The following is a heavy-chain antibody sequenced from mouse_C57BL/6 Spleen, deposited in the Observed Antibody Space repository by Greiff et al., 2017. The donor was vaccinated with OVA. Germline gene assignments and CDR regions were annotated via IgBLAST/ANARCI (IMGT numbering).Heavy chain of an antibody. V-gene: IGHV3-6*01. J-gene: IGHJ1*03. D-gene: IGHD4-1*01. CDR2: ISYDGSN. CDR1: GYSITSGYY. Sequence: EVKLVESGPGLVKPSQSLSLTCSVTGYSITSGYYWNWIRQFPGNKLEWMGYISYDGSNNYNPSLKNRISITRDTSKNQFFLKLNSVTTEDTATYYCARDRTGTGYFDVWGTGTTVTVSS. CDR3: ARDRTGTGYFDV.